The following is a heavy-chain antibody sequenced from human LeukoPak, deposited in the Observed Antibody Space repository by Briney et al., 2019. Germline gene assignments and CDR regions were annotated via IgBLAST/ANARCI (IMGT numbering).Heavy chain of an antibody. Sequence: QPGRSLRLSCAASGFTFSVYSMNWVLQPPGGGLSWVSYITSNSATIQYADSVKGRFTISRDNAKNSLSLQMNSLRDEDTAGYYCARSVGGHFDYWGQGMLVTVSS. CDR1: GFTFSVYS. J-gene: IGHJ4*02. CDR2: ITSNSATI. V-gene: IGHV3-48*02. D-gene: IGHD3-16*01. CDR3: ARSVGGHFDY.